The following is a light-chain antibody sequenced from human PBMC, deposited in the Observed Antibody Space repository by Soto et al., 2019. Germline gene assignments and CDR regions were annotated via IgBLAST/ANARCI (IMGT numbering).Light chain of an antibody. V-gene: IGKV3-11*01. CDR2: EAS. CDR1: QSISTA. J-gene: IGKJ1*01. CDR3: QQSHNWPRT. Sequence: ETLMSQSPGTVSVSPGGSATLCCRASQSISTALAWYQQRPGQAPRLLISEASNMATGIPARFSGSGSGTDFTLTISSLEPEDFAVYYCQQSHNWPRTFGQGTKVDI.